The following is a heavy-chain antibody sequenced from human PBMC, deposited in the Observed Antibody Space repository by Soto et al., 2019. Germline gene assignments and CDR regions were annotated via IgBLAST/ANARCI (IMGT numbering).Heavy chain of an antibody. CDR2: MNTDSGST. CDR1: GYTFTGYR. D-gene: IGHD1-1*01. V-gene: IGHV1-2*02. J-gene: IGHJ5*02. Sequence: ASVKVSCKASGYTFTGYRLHWVRQAPGQGLEGMGWMNTDSGSTHYVQKFQGRVTMTRDTSINTAYMELSRLTSDDTAVYYCARDYSPAEENWNDADNWFDPWGQGTLVTVSS. CDR3: ARDYSPAEENWNDADNWFDP.